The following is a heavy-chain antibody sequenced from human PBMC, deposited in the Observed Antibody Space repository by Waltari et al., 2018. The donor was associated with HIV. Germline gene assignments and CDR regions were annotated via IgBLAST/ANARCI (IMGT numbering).Heavy chain of an antibody. CDR1: GGTFSSYA. CDR3: ARAETVTTFHWDY. D-gene: IGHD4-17*01. J-gene: IGHJ4*02. CDR2: IIPIFASA. V-gene: IGHV1-69*01. Sequence: QVQLVQSGAEVKKPGSSVKVSCKASGGTFSSYAISWVRQAPGQALEWMGGIIPIFASANYAQKFQSRLTITADESTSTAYMELSSLRSEDTALYYCARAETVTTFHWDYWGQGTLVTVSS.